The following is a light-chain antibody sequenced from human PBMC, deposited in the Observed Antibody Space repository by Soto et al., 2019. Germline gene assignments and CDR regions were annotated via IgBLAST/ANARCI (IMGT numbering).Light chain of an antibody. J-gene: IGLJ2*01. CDR1: SSNIGAGYD. V-gene: IGLV1-40*01. CDR3: QSYDSSLSGWDVV. Sequence: QSVLTQPPSVSGAPGQRVTISCTGSSSNIGAGYDVHWYQQLPGTAPKLLIYGNSNRPSGVPDRFSGSKSGTSASLAITGLQAEDEADYYCQSYDSSLSGWDVVFGGGNKVTVL. CDR2: GNS.